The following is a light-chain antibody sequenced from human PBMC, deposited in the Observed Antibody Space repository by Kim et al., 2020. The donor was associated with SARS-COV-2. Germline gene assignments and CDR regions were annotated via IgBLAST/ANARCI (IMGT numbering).Light chain of an antibody. CDR3: QQYYNWWT. CDR1: QSVTTN. Sequence: EIVMTQSPGTLSVSPGERATLSCRASQSVTTNLAWYQQKPGQAPRLLISGASTRATGIPARFSGSGSGSEFTLTISSLQSEDCAVYYCQQYYNWWTFGQGTKVDIQ. CDR2: GAS. J-gene: IGKJ1*01. V-gene: IGKV3-15*01.